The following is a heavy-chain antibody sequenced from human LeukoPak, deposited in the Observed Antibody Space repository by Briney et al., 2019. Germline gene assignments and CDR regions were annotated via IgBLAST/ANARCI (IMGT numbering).Heavy chain of an antibody. V-gene: IGHV4-34*01. J-gene: IGHJ4*02. CDR3: ARGGEDY. Sequence: SETLSLTCAVYGGSFSGYYWSWIRQPPGEGLEWIGEINHSGSTNYNPSLKSRVTISVDTSKNQFSLKLSSVTAADTAVYYCARGGEDYWGQGTLVTVSS. CDR2: INHSGST. CDR1: GGSFSGYY.